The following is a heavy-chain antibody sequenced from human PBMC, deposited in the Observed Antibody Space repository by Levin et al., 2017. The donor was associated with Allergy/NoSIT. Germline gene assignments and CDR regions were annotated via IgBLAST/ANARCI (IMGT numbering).Heavy chain of an antibody. CDR3: VRDVYLGHWPPQYTMDV. V-gene: IGHV3-9*01. CDR2: INWNSGTI. D-gene: IGHD3-9*01. J-gene: IGHJ6*02. Sequence: PGGSLRLSCVGSGFTFNDYAMHWVRQPPGKGLEWVSIINWNSGTIAYADSVKGRFTVSRDNAKNSLFLEMNSLRTEDTALYYCVRDVYLGHWPPQYTMDVWGQGTAVTVS. CDR1: GFTFNDYA.